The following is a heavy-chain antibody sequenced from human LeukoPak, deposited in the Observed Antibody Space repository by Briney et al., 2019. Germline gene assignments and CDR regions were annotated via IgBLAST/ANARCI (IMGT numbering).Heavy chain of an antibody. Sequence: KPSETLSLTCAVYGGSFSGYYWSWIRQPPGKGLEWIGEINHSGSTNYNPSLKSRVTISLDTSKNQFSLKLSSVTAADTAVYYCARAYITGLKIDYWGQGTLVTVSS. CDR1: GGSFSGYY. V-gene: IGHV4-34*01. D-gene: IGHD1-14*01. J-gene: IGHJ4*02. CDR3: ARAYITGLKIDY. CDR2: INHSGST.